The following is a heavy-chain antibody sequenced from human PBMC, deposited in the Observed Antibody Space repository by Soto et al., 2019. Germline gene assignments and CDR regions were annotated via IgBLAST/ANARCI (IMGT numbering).Heavy chain of an antibody. CDR1: GGSISSSSYY. J-gene: IGHJ6*02. CDR3: ARLVVVPAAQRGYYYYYGMDV. CDR2: IYYSGST. V-gene: IGHV4-39*01. Sequence: SETLSLTCTVSGGSISSSSYYWGWIRQPPGKGLEWIGSIYYSGSTYYNPSLKSRVTISVDTSKNQFSLKLSSVTAADTAVYYCARLVVVPAAQRGYYYYYGMDVWGQGTTVT. D-gene: IGHD2-2*01.